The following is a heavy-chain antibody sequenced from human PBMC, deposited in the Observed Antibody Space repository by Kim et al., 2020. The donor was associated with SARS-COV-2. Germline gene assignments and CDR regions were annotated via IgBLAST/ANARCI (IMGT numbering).Heavy chain of an antibody. Sequence: SETLSLTCTVSGGSVSSSNYYWCWIRQPPGKGLEWIGNIYYTGDTYYNPSLKSRVTISVDTSKNHFSLKLSSLTAADTAVYYCARLEYSSSSRLFDPWGQGTLVTVSS. V-gene: IGHV4-39*02. D-gene: IGHD6-6*01. CDR3: ARLEYSSSSRLFDP. J-gene: IGHJ5*02. CDR2: IYYTGDT. CDR1: GGSVSSSNYY.